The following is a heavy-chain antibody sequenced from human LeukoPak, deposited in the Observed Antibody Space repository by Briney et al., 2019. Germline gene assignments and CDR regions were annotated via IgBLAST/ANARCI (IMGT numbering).Heavy chain of an antibody. CDR3: AGQYYYYGMDV. V-gene: IGHV1-46*01. CDR2: INPGGGST. J-gene: IGHJ6*02. Sequence: ASVKVSCKASGYTFTSYYMHWVRQAPGQGLEWMGIINPGGGSTSYAQKFQGRVTMTRDTSTSTVYMELSSLRSEDTAVYYCAGQYYYYGMDVWGQGTTVTVSS. CDR1: GYTFTSYY.